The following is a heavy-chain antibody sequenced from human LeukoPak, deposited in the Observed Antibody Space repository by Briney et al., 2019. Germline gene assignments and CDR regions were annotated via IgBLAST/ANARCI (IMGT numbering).Heavy chain of an antibody. CDR3: ARGIAAAAELWFDP. CDR1: GFTFSDHY. D-gene: IGHD6-13*01. Sequence: GGSLRLSCAASGFTFSDHYVDWVRQAPGKGLEWVAVISYDGSNKYYADSVKGRFTIFRDNSKNTLYLQMNSLRAEDTAVYYCARGIAAAAELWFDPWGQGTLVTVSS. CDR2: ISYDGSNK. V-gene: IGHV3-30*03. J-gene: IGHJ5*02.